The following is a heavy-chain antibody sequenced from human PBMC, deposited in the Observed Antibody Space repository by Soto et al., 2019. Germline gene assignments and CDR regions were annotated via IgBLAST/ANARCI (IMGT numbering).Heavy chain of an antibody. CDR1: GFTFSRYP. Sequence: EVQLLESGGGLVQRGGSLRLSCAASGFTFSRYPMSWVRLAPGKGLEWVSAISSTGGSTYYTDSVKGRFTISRDDSKNTVYLQMNSLRADDTAVYYCANGFSATCLFHNWGQGTLVTVSS. CDR2: ISSTGGST. V-gene: IGHV3-23*01. D-gene: IGHD3-3*01. CDR3: ANGFSATCLFHN. J-gene: IGHJ4*02.